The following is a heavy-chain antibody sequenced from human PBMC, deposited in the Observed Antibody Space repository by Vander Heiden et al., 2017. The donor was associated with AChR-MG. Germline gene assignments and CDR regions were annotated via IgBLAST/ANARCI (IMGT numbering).Heavy chain of an antibody. V-gene: IGHV3-74*01. J-gene: IGHJ4*02. Sequence: EVQLVESGGDVVQPGGSLRLSCAASGFSFSSYWMHWVRQAPGKGLVWVSRINSDGSTTGYADSVKGRFTISRDNAKNTLYLQMNSLRAEDTAVYSCARGRGDYVDYWGQGTLVTVSS. CDR1: GFSFSSYW. CDR3: ARGRGDYVDY. CDR2: INSDGSTT.